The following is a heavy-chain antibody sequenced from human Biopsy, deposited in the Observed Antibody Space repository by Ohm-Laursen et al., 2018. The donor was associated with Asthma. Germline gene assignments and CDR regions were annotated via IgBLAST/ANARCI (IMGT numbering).Heavy chain of an antibody. CDR2: IYHSGST. CDR3: ARITNDRIAAAGRYYYGMDV. J-gene: IGHJ6*02. D-gene: IGHD6-13*01. CDR1: GGSISSGGYS. V-gene: IGHV4-30-2*01. Sequence: TLSLTCAVSGGSISSGGYSWSWIRQPPGKGLEWIGYIYHSGSTYYNPSLKSRVTISVDRSKNQFSLKLSSVTAADTAVYYCARITNDRIAAAGRYYYGMDVWGQGTTVTVSS.